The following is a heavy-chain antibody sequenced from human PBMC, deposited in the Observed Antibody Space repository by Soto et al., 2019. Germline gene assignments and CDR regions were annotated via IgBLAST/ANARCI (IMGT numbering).Heavy chain of an antibody. V-gene: IGHV4-59*01. Sequence: QLQLQESGPGLVKPSETLSLTCTVSGGSISGYYWSWMRQPPGKGLEWIGYIYYSGSTNYNPSLKSRVTISVDTSKIHFSLKLSSVTAADTAVYYCARDYGGPFDYWGQGTLVTVS. CDR1: GGSISGYY. J-gene: IGHJ4*02. CDR3: ARDYGGPFDY. CDR2: IYYSGST. D-gene: IGHD4-17*01.